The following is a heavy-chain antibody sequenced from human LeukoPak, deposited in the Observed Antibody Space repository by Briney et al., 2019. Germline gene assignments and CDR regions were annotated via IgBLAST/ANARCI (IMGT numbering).Heavy chain of an antibody. CDR3: ARDSNDRASWAFDI. V-gene: IGHV3-48*01. Sequence: PGGSLRLSCAASGFTVSSNYMNWVRQAPGRGLEWVSYISSGSATIYNADSVKGRFTVSRDNAKNSLYLQMNSLRAEDTAVYYCARDSNDRASWAFDIWGQGTMVTVSS. CDR2: ISSGSATI. J-gene: IGHJ3*02. CDR1: GFTVSSNY. D-gene: IGHD2-2*01.